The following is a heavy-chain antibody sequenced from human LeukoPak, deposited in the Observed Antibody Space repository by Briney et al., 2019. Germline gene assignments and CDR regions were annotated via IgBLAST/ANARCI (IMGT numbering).Heavy chain of an antibody. J-gene: IGHJ5*02. V-gene: IGHV1-18*01. CDR1: CHTFTSYG. Sequence: ASVKLSCVSSCHTFTSYGISWVRQAPGQGLEWMGWISGYNGYTHYAHNLQGRVTMTTDTSTSTAYMELRSLRSDDTAVYYCARDEARYSSGYYPNWFDPWGQGTLVTVSS. CDR3: ARDEARYSSGYYPNWFDP. CDR2: ISGYNGYT. D-gene: IGHD3-22*01.